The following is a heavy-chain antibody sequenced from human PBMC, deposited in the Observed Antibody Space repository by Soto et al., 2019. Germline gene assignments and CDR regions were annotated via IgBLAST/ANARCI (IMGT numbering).Heavy chain of an antibody. CDR3: AREGGGYCSGGSCQVDY. V-gene: IGHV4-39*02. CDR1: GGSISSSSYY. D-gene: IGHD2-15*01. Sequence: QLQLQESGPGLVKPSETLSLTCTVSGGSISSSSYYWGWIRQPPGKGLEWIGSIYYRGNTYYNPSLKSRVTKSVATSKNQFSRKLSSVTAADTAVYYCAREGGGYCSGGSCQVDYWGQGTLVTVSS. CDR2: IYYRGNT. J-gene: IGHJ4*02.